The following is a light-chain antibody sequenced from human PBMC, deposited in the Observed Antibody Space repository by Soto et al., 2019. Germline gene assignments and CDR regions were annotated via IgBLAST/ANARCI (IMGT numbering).Light chain of an antibody. CDR3: QQYNKWPRT. CDR1: QTVSSN. V-gene: IGKV3-15*01. J-gene: IGKJ1*01. CDR2: GAS. Sequence: EIVLTQSPCPLSLSPGERATLSCRASQTVSSNLAWYQQKPGQAPRLLIYGASTRATGIPARFSGSGSGTEFTLTISSLQSEDFAVYYCQQYNKWPRTFGQGTKVDI.